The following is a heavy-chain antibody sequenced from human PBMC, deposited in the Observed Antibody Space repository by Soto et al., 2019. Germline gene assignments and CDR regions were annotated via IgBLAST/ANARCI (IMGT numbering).Heavy chain of an antibody. CDR2: ISGSGGST. D-gene: IGHD6-19*01. Sequence: PVGSLRLSCASSVFTFSSYAMSCVRHSPGKWLEWVSAISGSGGSTYYADSVKGRFTISRDNSKNTLYLQMNSLRAEDTAVYYCAKVHSSGWYPGRADYYYYGMEVRGQGTTVNVS. CDR3: AKVHSSGWYPGRADYYYYGMEV. CDR1: VFTFSSYA. J-gene: IGHJ6*02. V-gene: IGHV3-23*01.